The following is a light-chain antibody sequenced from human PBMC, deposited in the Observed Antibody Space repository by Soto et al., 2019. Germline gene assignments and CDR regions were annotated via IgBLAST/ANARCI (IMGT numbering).Light chain of an antibody. Sequence: EIVMTQSPATLSVSPGERATLSCRASQSVSSNLAWYRQKPGQAPRLLIYGASTRATGIPARFSGSGSGTEFTLTISSLQSEDFAVYYCQHYNNWPPVYTFGQGTKLEIK. CDR1: QSVSSN. J-gene: IGKJ2*01. CDR3: QHYNNWPPVYT. V-gene: IGKV3-15*01. CDR2: GAS.